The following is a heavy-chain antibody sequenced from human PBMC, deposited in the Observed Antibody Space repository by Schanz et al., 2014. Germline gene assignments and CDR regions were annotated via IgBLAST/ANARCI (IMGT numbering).Heavy chain of an antibody. D-gene: IGHD5-12*01. CDR2: TSSDGSLK. Sequence: QVQLVESGGGVVQPGRSLRLSCAASGFTFSSYAVHWVRQAPDKGLVWVAVTSSDGSLKYYADSVKGRFTISRDNSRDTVYRQMNSLRGEDTAVYYWARGGRGGYPGRVFEIWGQGTMVTASS. J-gene: IGHJ3*02. CDR3: ARGGRGGYPGRVFEI. V-gene: IGHV3-30*04. CDR1: GFTFSSYA.